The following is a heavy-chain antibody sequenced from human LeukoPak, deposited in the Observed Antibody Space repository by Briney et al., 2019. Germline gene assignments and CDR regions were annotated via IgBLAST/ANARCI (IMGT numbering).Heavy chain of an antibody. D-gene: IGHD1-26*01. V-gene: IGHV3-48*03. CDR2: ISNGGDTI. Sequence: GGSLRLSCAASGFTLSSYGMNWVRQAPGRGLEWVSYISNGGDTIHYADSVKGRFTISRDNAKNSVHLQMNSLRAEDTAVYYCARDLSGSYSYYYYGLDVWGQGTTVTVSS. CDR1: GFTLSSYG. J-gene: IGHJ6*02. CDR3: ARDLSGSYSYYYYGLDV.